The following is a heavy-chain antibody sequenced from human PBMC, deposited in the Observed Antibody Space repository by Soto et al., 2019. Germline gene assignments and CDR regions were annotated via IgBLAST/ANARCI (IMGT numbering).Heavy chain of an antibody. CDR2: VWYDGSRQ. D-gene: IGHD2-2*02. Sequence: QLKLVESGGGVVQPGRSLRLSCAASGFTFSSYGMHWVRQAPGKGLEWVAIVWYDGSRQYYTDSLKGRFTISRDNSKNMVYLQRNSLRVEDTAVYYCSRGGLAAAAIDTWGQGTLVNVSS. J-gene: IGHJ4*02. CDR3: SRGGLAAAAIDT. V-gene: IGHV3-33*01. CDR1: GFTFSSYG.